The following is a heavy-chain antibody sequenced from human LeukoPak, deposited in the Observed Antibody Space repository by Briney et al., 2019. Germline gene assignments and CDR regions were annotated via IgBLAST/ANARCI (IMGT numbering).Heavy chain of an antibody. CDR2: ISGSGGTT. Sequence: GGSLRLSCAASGFTFSSYAMSRVRQAPGKGLEWVSAISGSGGTTYYADSVKGRFTISRDNYKNKLFLQMNSLRAEDTALYYCAKGYCASFTCYSRFDPWGQGTLVTVSS. J-gene: IGHJ5*02. CDR3: AKGYCASFTCYSRFDP. D-gene: IGHD2-21*02. CDR1: GFTFSSYA. V-gene: IGHV3-23*01.